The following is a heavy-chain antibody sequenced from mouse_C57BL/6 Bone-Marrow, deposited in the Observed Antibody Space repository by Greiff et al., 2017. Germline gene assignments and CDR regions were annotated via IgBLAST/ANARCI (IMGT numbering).Heavy chain of an antibody. V-gene: IGHV1-81*01. CDR2: IYPRSGNT. CDR3: ARSGRWPPGGY. CDR1: GYTFTSSG. Sequence: QVQLQQSGAELARPGASVKLSCKASGYTFTSSGISGVKQRTGQGLEWIGEIYPRSGNTYYNEKFKGKATLTADKSSSTAYMELRSLTSEDSAVYFCARSGRWPPGGYWGQGTTLTVSS. J-gene: IGHJ2*01. D-gene: IGHD2-3*01.